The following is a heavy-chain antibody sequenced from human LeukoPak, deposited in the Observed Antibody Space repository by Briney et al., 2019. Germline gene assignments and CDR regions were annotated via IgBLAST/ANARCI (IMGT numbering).Heavy chain of an antibody. CDR3: ARAGQYYYGSGSYVPYYYYYYGMDV. J-gene: IGHJ6*02. CDR1: GYTFTSYD. V-gene: IGHV1-8*01. D-gene: IGHD3-10*01. CDR2: MNPNSGNT. Sequence: ASVKVSCKASGYTFTSYDINWVRQATGQGLEWMGWMNPNSGNTGYAQKFQGRVTMTRNTSISTAYMELSSLRSEDTAVYYCARAGQYYYGSGSYVPYYYYYYGMDVWGQGTTVTVSS.